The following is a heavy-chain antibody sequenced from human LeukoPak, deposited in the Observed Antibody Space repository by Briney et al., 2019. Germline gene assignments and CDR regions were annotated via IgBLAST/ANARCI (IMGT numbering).Heavy chain of an antibody. V-gene: IGHV4-61*02. CDR3: ARSPIRGVFDY. D-gene: IGHD3-10*01. J-gene: IGHJ4*02. CDR1: GDSISSGSYY. CDR2: IYTSGST. Sequence: SQTLSLTCTVSGDSISSGSYYWSWIRQPAGKGLEWIGRIYTSGSTNYNPSLKSRVTMSVDTSKNQFSLKLSSVTAADTAVYYCARSPIRGVFDYWGQGTLVTVSS.